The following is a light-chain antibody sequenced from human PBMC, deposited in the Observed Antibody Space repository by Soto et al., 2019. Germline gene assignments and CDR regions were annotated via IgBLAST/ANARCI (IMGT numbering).Light chain of an antibody. CDR1: SSDVGGYNY. CDR2: DVS. V-gene: IGLV2-14*03. J-gene: IGLJ1*01. CDR3: SSYTTSCALPV. Sequence: QSAMTQPASVSGSPGQSITISCTGTSSDVGGYNYVSWYQPHPGTAPKLMIFDVSNRPSGVSNRFYGSKSGHTASRTISGLVEVDEADYCCSSYTTSCALPVLGTGTKLTV.